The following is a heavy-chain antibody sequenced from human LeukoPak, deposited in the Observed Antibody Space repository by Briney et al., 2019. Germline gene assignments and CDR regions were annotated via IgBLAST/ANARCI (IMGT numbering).Heavy chain of an antibody. J-gene: IGHJ5*02. CDR3: ARGQGSDNWFDP. Sequence: SVKVSCKASGSTFSSYAISWVRQAPGQGLEWMGRIIPIFGTANYAQKFQGRVTITTDESTSTAYMELSSLRSEDTAVYYCARGQGSDNWFDPWGQGTLVTVSS. CDR2: IIPIFGTA. V-gene: IGHV1-69*05. CDR1: GSTFSSYA.